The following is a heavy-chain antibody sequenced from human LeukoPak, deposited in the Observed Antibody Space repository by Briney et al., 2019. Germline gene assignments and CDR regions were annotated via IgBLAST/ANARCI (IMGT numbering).Heavy chain of an antibody. V-gene: IGHV1-2*02. Sequence: ASVKVSCQASGTRFDAYFIHWVRQAPGQGLEWMGWINPNHGGTIFAPKFQDRLTMTRDTSISTVYMELSGLRPDDTAVYYCAQGGGLGTTCYYNGMDVWGPGTTVTVSS. CDR1: GTRFDAYF. CDR2: INPNHGGT. CDR3: AQGGGLGTTCYYNGMDV. D-gene: IGHD7-27*01. J-gene: IGHJ6*02.